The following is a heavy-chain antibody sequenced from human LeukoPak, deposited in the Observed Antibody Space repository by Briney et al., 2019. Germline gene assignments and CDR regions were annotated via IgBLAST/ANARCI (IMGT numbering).Heavy chain of an antibody. V-gene: IGHV3-23*01. CDR1: GFTFSSYA. J-gene: IGHJ3*02. D-gene: IGHD6-19*01. CDR2: ISGSGGST. CDR3: ARDRGAVTGTTAFDI. Sequence: GGSLRLSCAASGFTFSSYAMSWVRQAPGKGLEWVSAISGSGGSTYYADSVKGRFTISRDNAKNSLYLQMNSLRAEDTAVYYCARDRGAVTGTTAFDIWGQGTMVTVSS.